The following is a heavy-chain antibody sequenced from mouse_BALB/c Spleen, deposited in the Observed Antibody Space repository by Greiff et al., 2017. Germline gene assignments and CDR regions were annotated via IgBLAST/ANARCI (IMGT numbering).Heavy chain of an antibody. Sequence: VQLQQSGAELVRPGASVTLSCKASGYTFTDYEMHWVKQTPVHGLEWIGAIDPETGGTAYNQKFKGKATLTADKSSSTAYMELRSLTSEDSAVYYCTRSRSTMTFDYWGQGTTLTVSS. D-gene: IGHD2-4*01. V-gene: IGHV1-15*01. CDR1: GYTFTDYE. CDR3: TRSRSTMTFDY. CDR2: IDPETGGT. J-gene: IGHJ2*01.